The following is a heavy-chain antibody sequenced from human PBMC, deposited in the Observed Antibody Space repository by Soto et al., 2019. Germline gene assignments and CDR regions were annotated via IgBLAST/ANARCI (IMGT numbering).Heavy chain of an antibody. D-gene: IGHD3-22*01. Sequence: QVQLVQSGAEMQQPGASVRVSCKASGGTFSKYAFSWVRQAPGQGLEWLGGTIPMFGTPNYAQKFQGRVAISADASTATVYMELSSLRSEDTAVYFCARPLRDRNYYSGMAVWGQGTKVTVSS. V-gene: IGHV1-69*01. CDR1: GGTFSKYA. CDR2: TIPMFGTP. J-gene: IGHJ6*02. CDR3: ARPLRDRNYYSGMAV.